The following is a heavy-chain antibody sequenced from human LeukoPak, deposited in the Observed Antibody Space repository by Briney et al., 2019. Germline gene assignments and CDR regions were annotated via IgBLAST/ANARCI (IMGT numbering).Heavy chain of an antibody. V-gene: IGHV4-61*02. CDR2: ISSSGST. Sequence: SETLSLTCTVSGDSISSGDYYWSWIRQPAGKGLEWIGRISSSGSTNYNPSLKSRVTISVDTSKNQFSLKLSSVTAADTAVYYCARGLDDYDLGYYYSYMDVWGKGTTVTISS. J-gene: IGHJ6*03. CDR3: ARGLDDYDLGYYYSYMDV. D-gene: IGHD3-16*01. CDR1: GDSISSGDYY.